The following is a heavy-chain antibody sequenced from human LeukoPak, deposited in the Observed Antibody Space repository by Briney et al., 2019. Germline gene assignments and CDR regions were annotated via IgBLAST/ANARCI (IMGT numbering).Heavy chain of an antibody. J-gene: IGHJ4*02. D-gene: IGHD1-1*01. CDR1: GFTFSSYW. CDR2: IKQDGSEK. V-gene: IGHV3-7*01. CDR3: ARARGYYYFDY. Sequence: GGSLRLSCAASGFTFSSYWMSWVRQAPGKGLEWVANIKQDGSEKYYVDPVKGRFTISRDNAKNSLYLQMNSLRAEDTAVYYCARARGYYYFDYWGQGTLVTVSS.